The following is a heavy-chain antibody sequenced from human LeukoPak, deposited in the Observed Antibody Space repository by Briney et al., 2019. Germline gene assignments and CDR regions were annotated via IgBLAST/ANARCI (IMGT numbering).Heavy chain of an antibody. D-gene: IGHD2-15*01. CDR1: GYTFTSYD. CDR3: ASSAPQAGYCSGGSCYSDAFDI. V-gene: IGHV1-8*01. Sequence: ASVKVSCKASGYTFTSYDINWVRQATGQGLEWMGWMNPNSGNTGYAQKFQGRVTMTRNTSISTAYMELSSLRSEDTAVYYCASSAPQAGYCSGGSCYSDAFDIWGQGAMVTVSS. CDR2: MNPNSGNT. J-gene: IGHJ3*02.